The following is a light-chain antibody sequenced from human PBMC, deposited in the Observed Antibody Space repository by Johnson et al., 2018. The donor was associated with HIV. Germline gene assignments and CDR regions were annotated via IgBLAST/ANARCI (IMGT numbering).Light chain of an antibody. CDR2: ENN. CDR1: SSNIGNNY. CDR3: ATWDSNLSAYV. J-gene: IGLJ1*01. V-gene: IGLV1-51*02. Sequence: QSVLTQPPSVSAAPGQKVTISCSGSSSNIGNNYVSWYQRLPGTAPKLLIYENNKRPSGIPGRFSGSKSDTSGILAITGLLSGDEADYYCATWDSNLSAYVFGTGTKVTVL.